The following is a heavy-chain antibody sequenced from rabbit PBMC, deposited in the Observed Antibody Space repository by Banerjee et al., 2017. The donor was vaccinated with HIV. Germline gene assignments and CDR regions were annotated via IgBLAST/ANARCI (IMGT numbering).Heavy chain of an antibody. V-gene: IGHV1S40*01. CDR2: IYTGGSGST. J-gene: IGHJ4*01. D-gene: IGHD6-1*01. CDR1: GFSFSASYY. Sequence: QSLEESGGDLVKPGASLTLTCTASGFSFSASYYMCWVRQAPGKGLEWIACIYTGGSGSTYYASWAKGRFTISKTSSTTVTLQMTSLTAADTATYFCARGRGHWSDGYGPYYFNLWGPGTLVTVS. CDR3: ARGRGHWSDGYGPYYFNL.